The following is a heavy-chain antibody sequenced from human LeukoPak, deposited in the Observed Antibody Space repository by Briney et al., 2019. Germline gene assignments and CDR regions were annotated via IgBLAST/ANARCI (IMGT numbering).Heavy chain of an antibody. Sequence: ASVKVSCKASGYTFTSYYMHWVRQAPGQGLEWMGIINPSGGSTSYAQKLQGRVTMTRDTSTSTVYMELSSLRSEDTAVYYCASITVTTNWFDPWGQGTLVTVSS. D-gene: IGHD4-17*01. CDR3: ASITVTTNWFDP. J-gene: IGHJ5*02. CDR1: GYTFTSYY. V-gene: IGHV1-46*01. CDR2: INPSGGST.